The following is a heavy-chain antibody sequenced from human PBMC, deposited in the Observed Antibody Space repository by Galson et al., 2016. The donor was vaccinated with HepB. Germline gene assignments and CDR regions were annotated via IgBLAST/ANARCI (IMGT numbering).Heavy chain of an antibody. D-gene: IGHD3-3*01. CDR2: ISSDGTDQ. CDR3: AKDPAELGWLPYFDY. Sequence: SLRLSCAASGFTFSTYGMDWVRQAPGKGLEWVAFISSDGTDQYYADSVQGRFTISRDSSKNTLYLQMNSLRPEDTAVYYCAKDPAELGWLPYFDYWGQGTLVTVSS. CDR1: GFTFSTYG. V-gene: IGHV3-30*18. J-gene: IGHJ4*02.